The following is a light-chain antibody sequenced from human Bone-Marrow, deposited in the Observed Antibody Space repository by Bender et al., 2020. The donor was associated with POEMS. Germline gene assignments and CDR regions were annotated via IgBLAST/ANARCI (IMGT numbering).Light chain of an antibody. CDR2: ETS. Sequence: QSALTQPASLSGSPGQSITISCTGTHNDVGNYNLVSWYQQHPGRAPKLVIYETSKRPSGVSDRFSGSKSGNTASLTISGLQAEDEGDYHCCSYAGSTTLVFGGGTRLTV. J-gene: IGLJ2*01. CDR1: HNDVGNYNL. V-gene: IGLV2-23*01. CDR3: CSYAGSTTLV.